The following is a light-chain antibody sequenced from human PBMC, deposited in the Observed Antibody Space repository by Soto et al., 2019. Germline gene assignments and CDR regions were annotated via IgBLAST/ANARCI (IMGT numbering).Light chain of an antibody. CDR2: GTS. CDR3: LQHDTYPRT. CDR1: QGIRNN. Sequence: DIQMTQSPPSLFASVGARVTIPSRPSQGIRNNLGWYQQKPGKAPKRLIYGTSNLQYGAPSRFSGSGSGTEFTLTITSLQPEDFATYYCLQHDTYPRTFGQGTKVDIK. J-gene: IGKJ1*01. V-gene: IGKV1-17*01.